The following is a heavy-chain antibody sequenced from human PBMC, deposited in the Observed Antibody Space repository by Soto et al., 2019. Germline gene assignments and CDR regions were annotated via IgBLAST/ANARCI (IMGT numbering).Heavy chain of an antibody. V-gene: IGHV4-59*01. CDR1: GGSISSYY. Sequence: SETLSLTCTVSGGSISSYYWSWIRQPPGKGLEWIGYIYYSGSTNYNPSLKSRVTISVDTSKNQFSLKLSSVTAADTAVYYCARARTLAAAGSYYYYYYMDVWGKGTTVTVS. D-gene: IGHD6-13*01. CDR2: IYYSGST. CDR3: ARARTLAAAGSYYYYYYMDV. J-gene: IGHJ6*03.